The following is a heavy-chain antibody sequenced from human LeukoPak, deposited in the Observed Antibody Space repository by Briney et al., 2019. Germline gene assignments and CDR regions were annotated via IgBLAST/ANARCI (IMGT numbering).Heavy chain of an antibody. CDR1: GYTFTSYD. J-gene: IGHJ4*02. D-gene: IGHD3-22*01. V-gene: IGHV1-8*03. CDR3: ARDQVSGYYDSSGYYGY. Sequence: GASVKVSCKASGYTFTSYDINWERQATGQGLEWMGWMNPNSGNTGYAQKFQGRVTITRNTSISTAYMELSSLRSEDTAVYYCARDQVSGYYDSSGYYGYWGQGTLVTVSS. CDR2: MNPNSGNT.